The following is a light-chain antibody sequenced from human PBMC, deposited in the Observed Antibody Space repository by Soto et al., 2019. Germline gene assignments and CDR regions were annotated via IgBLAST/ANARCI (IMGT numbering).Light chain of an antibody. Sequence: QSVLTQPASVSGSPGQSITISCTGTSSDVGGYNYVSWYQQHPGKAPKRMIYEVSNRPSGVSNRFSGSKSGNTASLTISGLQAEDEADYYCSSYTSSSRMVFGTGTKVTV. CDR1: SSDVGGYNY. CDR3: SSYTSSSRMV. J-gene: IGLJ1*01. CDR2: EVS. V-gene: IGLV2-14*01.